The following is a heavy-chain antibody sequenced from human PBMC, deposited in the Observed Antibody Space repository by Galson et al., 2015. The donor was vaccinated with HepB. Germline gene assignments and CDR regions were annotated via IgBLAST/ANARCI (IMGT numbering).Heavy chain of an antibody. D-gene: IGHD2-2*01. J-gene: IGHJ4*02. V-gene: IGHV5-51*01. CDR1: GYSLSDYW. CDR3: ARQVRCSSTGCFSDY. CDR2: IYPGDSET. Sequence: QSGAEVKEPGESLKISCKGSGYSLSDYWIVWVRQMPGKGPEWMGIIYPGDSETRYSPSFQGHVTISADKSTNTAYLHLHSLKASDTAMYYCARQVRCSSTGCFSDYWDQGTLITVTS.